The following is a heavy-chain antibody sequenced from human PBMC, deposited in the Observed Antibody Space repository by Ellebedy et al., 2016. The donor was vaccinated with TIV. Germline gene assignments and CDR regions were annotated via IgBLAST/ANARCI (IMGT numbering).Heavy chain of an antibody. CDR2: ISGSGGST. CDR3: AKGEDIVVVVAAIRTYYYYGMDV. J-gene: IGHJ6*02. CDR1: GFTFSSYA. V-gene: IGHV3-23*01. Sequence: GGSLRLXXAASGFTFSSYAMSWVRQAPGKGLEWVSAISGSGGSTYYADSVKGRFTISRDNSKNTLYLQMNSLRAEDTAVYYCAKGEDIVVVVAAIRTYYYYGMDVWGQGTTVTASS. D-gene: IGHD2-15*01.